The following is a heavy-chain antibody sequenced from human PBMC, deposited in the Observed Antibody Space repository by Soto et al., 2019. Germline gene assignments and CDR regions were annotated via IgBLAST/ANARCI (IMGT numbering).Heavy chain of an antibody. J-gene: IGHJ2*01. V-gene: IGHV1-69*06. D-gene: IGHD3-22*01. CDR2: IIPMFGTP. CDR3: ARAAGYHYDSSGYQYWYFDL. CDR1: GGTFSSYA. Sequence: QVQLVQSGAEVRKPGSSVKVSCKVSGGTFSSYAISWVRQAPGQGLEWMGGIIPMFGTPNYAQKFQGRVTTPADKSTKTAYMELNSLTSEATAVYYCARAAGYHYDSSGYQYWYFDLWGRGTRVPFSS.